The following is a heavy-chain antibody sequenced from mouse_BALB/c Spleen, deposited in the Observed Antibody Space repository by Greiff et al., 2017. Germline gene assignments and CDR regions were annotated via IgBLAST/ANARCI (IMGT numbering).Heavy chain of an antibody. CDR1: GYTFTSYV. V-gene: IGHV1-14*01. J-gene: IGHJ4*01. Sequence: VQLQQSGPELVKPGASVKMSCKASGYTFTSYVIHWVKQKPGQGLEWIGYINPYNDGTKYNEKFKGKATLTSDKSSSTAYMELSSLTSEDSAVYYCARGIYDGSMDYWGQGTSVTVSS. CDR2: INPYNDGT. D-gene: IGHD2-3*01. CDR3: ARGIYDGSMDY.